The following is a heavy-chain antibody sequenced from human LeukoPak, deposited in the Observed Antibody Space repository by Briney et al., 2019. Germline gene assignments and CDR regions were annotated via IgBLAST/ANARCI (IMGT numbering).Heavy chain of an antibody. D-gene: IGHD3-10*01. CDR2: INHSGST. Sequence: SETLSLTCAVYGGSFSGYYWSWLRQPPGKGLEWIGEINHSGSTNYNPSLKSRVTISVDTSKNQFSLKLSSVTAADTAVYYCARELLWFGESIWGQGTLVTVSS. CDR3: ARELLWFGESI. V-gene: IGHV4-34*01. J-gene: IGHJ4*02. CDR1: GGSFSGYY.